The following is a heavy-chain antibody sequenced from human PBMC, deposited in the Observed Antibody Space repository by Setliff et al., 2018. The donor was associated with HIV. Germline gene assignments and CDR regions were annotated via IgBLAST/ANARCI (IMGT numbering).Heavy chain of an antibody. CDR2: VSPKSGNS. CDR1: GYTFTTYD. CDR3: AREKTNGWYDFDY. D-gene: IGHD2-15*01. J-gene: IGHJ4*02. V-gene: IGHV1-8*02. Sequence: ASVKVSCKAFGYTFTTYDIHWVRQATGQGLEWMAWVSPKSGNSGLAQKFQGRITMTRNTSISTVYMEVSSLRSEDTAVYYCAREKTNGWYDFDYWGQGALGTVSS.